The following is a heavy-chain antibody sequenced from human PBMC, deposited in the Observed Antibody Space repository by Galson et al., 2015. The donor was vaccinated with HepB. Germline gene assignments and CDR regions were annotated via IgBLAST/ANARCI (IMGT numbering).Heavy chain of an antibody. V-gene: IGHV3-30*18. CDR3: AKRYSSSLSFDI. J-gene: IGHJ3*02. CDR1: GFTFSSYG. D-gene: IGHD6-6*01. CDR2: ISYDGSNK. Sequence: SLRLSCATSGFTFSSYGMHWVRQAPGKGLEWVAVISYDGSNKYYADSVKGRFTISRDNSKNTLYLQMNSLRAEDTAVYYCAKRYSSSLSFDIWGQGTMVTVSS.